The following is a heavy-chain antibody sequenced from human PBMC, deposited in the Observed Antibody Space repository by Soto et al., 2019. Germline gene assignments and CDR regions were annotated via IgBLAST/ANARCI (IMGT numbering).Heavy chain of an antibody. D-gene: IGHD1-26*01. V-gene: IGHV1-3*01. Sequence: ASVKVSCPASGYTFTSYAMHWVRQAPGQRLEWMGWINAGNGNTKYSQKFQGRVTITRDTSASTAYMELSSLRSEDTAVYYCARGGRRDFHYGLGGWGQGTTVTVAS. CDR3: ARGGRRDFHYGLGG. J-gene: IGHJ6*02. CDR2: INAGNGNT. CDR1: GYTFTSYA.